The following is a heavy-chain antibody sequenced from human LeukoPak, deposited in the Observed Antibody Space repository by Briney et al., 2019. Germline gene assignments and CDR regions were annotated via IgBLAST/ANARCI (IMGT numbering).Heavy chain of an antibody. Sequence: GGSLRLYCAASGFTFDDYVMHWVRQAPGKGLEWVSGISWNSGSIGYADSVKGRFTISRDNAKNSLYLQMNSLRAEDTALYYCAKDVRVRAVAYDAFDIWGQGTMVTVSS. J-gene: IGHJ3*02. CDR1: GFTFDDYV. D-gene: IGHD6-19*01. CDR3: AKDVRVRAVAYDAFDI. CDR2: ISWNSGSI. V-gene: IGHV3-9*01.